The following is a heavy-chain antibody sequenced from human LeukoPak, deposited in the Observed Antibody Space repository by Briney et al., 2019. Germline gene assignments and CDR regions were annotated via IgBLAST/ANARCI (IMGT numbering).Heavy chain of an antibody. CDR1: GFTFSSYA. D-gene: IGHD3-22*01. J-gene: IGHJ4*02. V-gene: IGHV3-23*01. CDR2: ISGSGGST. CDR3: AKEGYDSSGYPYYFDN. Sequence: GGSLRLSCAASGFTFSSYAMSWVRQAPGKGLEWVSAISGSGGSTYYADSVKGRFTISRDNSKNTLYLQMNSLRAEDTAVYYCAKEGYDSSGYPYYFDNWGQGTLVTVSS.